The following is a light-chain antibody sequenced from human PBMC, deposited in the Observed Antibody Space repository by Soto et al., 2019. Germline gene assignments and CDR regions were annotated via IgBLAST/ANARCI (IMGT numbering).Light chain of an antibody. J-gene: IGKJ2*01. CDR2: GAS. CDR3: QHYGTSRNT. Sequence: EIVLTQSPGTLSLSPGDRATLSCRASQSVRSSYLAWYLQKPGQAPRLLIYGASSRATGIPDRFSGSGSGTDFTLTISRLEPEDFAVYYCQHYGTSRNTFGQGTKLEIK. V-gene: IGKV3-20*01. CDR1: QSVRSSY.